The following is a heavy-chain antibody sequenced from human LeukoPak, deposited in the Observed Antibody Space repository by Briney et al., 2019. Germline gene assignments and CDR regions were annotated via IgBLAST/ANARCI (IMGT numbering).Heavy chain of an antibody. J-gene: IGHJ5*02. Sequence: GGSLRRSSAASGFTFSTYTMNWVRQVPGLGLEWGSSIIGSVAYIYYADSVKGRFTTSRDTAENSLYLQMSSLRAEDTAVCYCARGLRIPLLTLTATGLYDAGGQGTPVTVSS. CDR1: GFTFSTYT. D-gene: IGHD2-21*02. CDR3: ARGLRIPLLTLTATGLYDA. V-gene: IGHV3-21*01. CDR2: IIGSVAYI.